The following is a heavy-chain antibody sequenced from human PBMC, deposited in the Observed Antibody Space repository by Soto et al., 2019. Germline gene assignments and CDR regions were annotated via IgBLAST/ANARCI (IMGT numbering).Heavy chain of an antibody. CDR3: ARAPPDYGDYSFDY. J-gene: IGHJ4*02. V-gene: IGHV3-11*05. CDR2: IRTSSGYT. CDR1: GFTFSDYY. D-gene: IGHD4-17*01. Sequence: GGSLRLSCVASGFTFSDYYITWIRPAPGKGLEWISYIRTSSGYTNYADSVKGRFTISRDNAKNSLFLQMSSLRAEDTAVYYCARAPPDYGDYSFDYWGQGALVTVSS.